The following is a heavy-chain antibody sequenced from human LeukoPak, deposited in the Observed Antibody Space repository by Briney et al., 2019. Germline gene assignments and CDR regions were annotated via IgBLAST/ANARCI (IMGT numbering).Heavy chain of an antibody. CDR1: GGSISSGDYY. V-gene: IGHV4-61*08. J-gene: IGHJ4*02. D-gene: IGHD3-3*01. CDR2: IYYSGST. Sequence: SETLSLTCTVSGGSISSGDYYWSWIRQPPGKGPEWIGYIYYSGSTNYNPSLKSRVTISVDTSKTQISLKLRAVTAADTAVYYCARSRVWSDYWGYFDYWGQGTLVTVSS. CDR3: ARSRVWSDYWGYFDY.